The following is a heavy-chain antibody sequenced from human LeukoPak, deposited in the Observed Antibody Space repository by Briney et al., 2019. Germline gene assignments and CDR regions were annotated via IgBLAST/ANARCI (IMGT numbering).Heavy chain of an antibody. J-gene: IGHJ4*02. Sequence: ASVKVSCKASGYTFTSYGISWVRQAPGQGHEWMGWISTYNGNTNYAQKLQGRVTMTTDTTTSTAYMELRSLRSDDTAVYYCARDPHEFGSDWSHFEYWGQGTLVTVSS. CDR2: ISTYNGNT. CDR1: GYTFTSYG. D-gene: IGHD6-19*01. V-gene: IGHV1-18*01. CDR3: ARDPHEFGSDWSHFEY.